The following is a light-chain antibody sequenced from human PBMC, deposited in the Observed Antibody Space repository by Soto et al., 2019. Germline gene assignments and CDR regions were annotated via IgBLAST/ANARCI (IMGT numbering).Light chain of an antibody. J-gene: IGKJ4*01. CDR1: QSVSRH. CDR3: QQYNNVPPVT. CDR2: DAS. Sequence: EIVFTLSPATLSLSPAERATLSCRASQSVSRHLAWYQQKPGQAPRLLIYDASNRATGIPARFSGSGSGTDFTLTISSLEPEDFAVYYCQQYNNVPPVTFGGGAKVDI. V-gene: IGKV3-11*01.